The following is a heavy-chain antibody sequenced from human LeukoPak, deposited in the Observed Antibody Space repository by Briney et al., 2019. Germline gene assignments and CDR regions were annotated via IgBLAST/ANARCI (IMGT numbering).Heavy chain of an antibody. D-gene: IGHD4-23*01. CDR1: GGSISPYY. CDR3: ARLLGGNYYFDY. V-gene: IGHV4-59*08. CDR2: VYYSGST. Sequence: SETLSLTCTVSGGSISPYYWSWIPPPPGKGLEWIGFVYYSGSTNYNPSLRSRVAISVDTSKNQFSLNLSSVTAADTAVYYCARLLGGNYYFDYWGQGTLVTVSS. J-gene: IGHJ4*02.